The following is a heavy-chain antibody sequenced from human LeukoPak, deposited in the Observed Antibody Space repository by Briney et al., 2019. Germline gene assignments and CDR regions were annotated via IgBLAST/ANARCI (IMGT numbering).Heavy chain of an antibody. D-gene: IGHD3-22*01. CDR2: FDPEDGET. V-gene: IGHV1-24*01. CDR3: ARDTRVGLLLHYFDY. CDR1: GYTLTELS. J-gene: IGHJ4*02. Sequence: ASVKVSCKVSGYTLTELSMRWVRQAPGKGLEWMGGFDPEDGETIYAQKFQGRVTMTEDTSTDTAYMELSSLRSEDTAVYYCARDTRVGLLLHYFDYWGQGTLVTVSS.